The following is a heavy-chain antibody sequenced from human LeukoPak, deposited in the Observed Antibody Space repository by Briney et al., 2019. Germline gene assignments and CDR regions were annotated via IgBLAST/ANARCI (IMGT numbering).Heavy chain of an antibody. CDR1: GYTFTGYY. J-gene: IGHJ4*02. CDR2: INPNSGGT. V-gene: IGHV1-2*02. Sequence: ASVKVSCKASGYTFTGYYMHWVRQAPGQGLEGMGWINPNSGGTNYAQKFQGRVTMTRDTSISTAYMEPSRLRSDDTAVYYCARGTWVQLSSLGYWGQGTLVTVSS. D-gene: IGHD5-18*01. CDR3: ARGTWVQLSSLGY.